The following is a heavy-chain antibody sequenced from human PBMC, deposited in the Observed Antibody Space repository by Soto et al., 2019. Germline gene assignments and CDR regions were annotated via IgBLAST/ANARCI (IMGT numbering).Heavy chain of an antibody. V-gene: IGHV3-21*06. CDR1: GFTFTRYS. J-gene: IGHJ4*02. CDR2: ISSTTNYI. CDR3: ARESEDLTSNFDY. Sequence: DVQVLESGGGLVQPGGSLRLSCAASGFTFTRYSMNWVRQAPGKGLEWVSSISSTTNYIYYGDSMKGRFTISRDNAKNSLYLEMNSLRAEDTAVYYCARESEDLTSNFDYWGQGTLVTVSS.